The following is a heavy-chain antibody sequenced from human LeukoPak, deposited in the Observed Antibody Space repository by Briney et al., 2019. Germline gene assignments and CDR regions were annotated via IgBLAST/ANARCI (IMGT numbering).Heavy chain of an antibody. V-gene: IGHV3-23*01. D-gene: IGHD6-13*01. Sequence: GGSLRLSCAASGFTFSSYAMSWVRQAPGKGLEWVSAISGSGGSTYYADSVKGRFTISRDNSKNTLYLQMNSLRAEDTAVYYCAKEGSRYSSSWYGNGDYWGQGTLVTVSS. J-gene: IGHJ4*02. CDR1: GFTFSSYA. CDR2: ISGSGGST. CDR3: AKEGSRYSSSWYGNGDY.